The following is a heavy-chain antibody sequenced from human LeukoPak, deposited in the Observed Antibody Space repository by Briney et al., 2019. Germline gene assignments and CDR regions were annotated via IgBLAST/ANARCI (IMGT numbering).Heavy chain of an antibody. J-gene: IGHJ4*02. CDR2: ISSNGGST. V-gene: IGHV3-64*01. Sequence: GGSLRLSFAASGFTFSSYAMHWVRQAPGKGLEYVSAISSNGGSTYYANSVKGRFTISRDNSKNTLYLQMGSLRAEDMAVYYCARAIRIAAAVDYWGQGTLVTVSS. CDR3: ARAIRIAAAVDY. CDR1: GFTFSSYA. D-gene: IGHD6-13*01.